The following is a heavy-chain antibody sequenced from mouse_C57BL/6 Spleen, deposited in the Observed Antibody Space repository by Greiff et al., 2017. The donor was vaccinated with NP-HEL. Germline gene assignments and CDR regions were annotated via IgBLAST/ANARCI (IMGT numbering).Heavy chain of an antibody. D-gene: IGHD2-1*01. CDR1: GYTFTDYE. V-gene: IGHV1-15*01. J-gene: IGHJ4*01. Sequence: VKLMESGAELVRPGASVTLSCKASGYTFTDYEMHWVKQTPVHGLEWIGAIDPETGGTAYNQKFKGKAILTADKSSSTAYMELRSLTSEDSAVYYCTRGGYGNSPYYYAMDYWGQGTSVTVSS. CDR2: IDPETGGT. CDR3: TRGGYGNSPYYYAMDY.